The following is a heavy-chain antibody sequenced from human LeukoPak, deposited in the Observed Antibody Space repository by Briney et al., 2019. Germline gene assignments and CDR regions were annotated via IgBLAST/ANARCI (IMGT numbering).Heavy chain of an antibody. CDR1: ESIFTNLL. Sequence: ASVKVSCKASESIFTNLLIHWVRQAPGQGLEWMGWLVAKNGGTHYAQNFQGRVTMTRDTSIRTAYMELSGLRSDDPAVYYCAREGVDFDSWGQGTMVTVSS. J-gene: IGHJ3*01. CDR3: AREGVDFDS. CDR2: LVAKNGGT. V-gene: IGHV1-2*02.